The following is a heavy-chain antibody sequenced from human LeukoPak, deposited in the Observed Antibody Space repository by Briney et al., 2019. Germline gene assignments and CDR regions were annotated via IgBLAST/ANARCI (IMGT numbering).Heavy chain of an antibody. CDR2: INPNSGGT. CDR1: GYTFTGYY. V-gene: IGHV1-2*02. D-gene: IGHD3-22*01. J-gene: IGHJ4*02. Sequence: ASVKVSCMASGYTFTGYYMHWVRQAPGQGLEWMGWINPNSGGTNYAQKFQGRVTMTRDTSISTAYMELSRLRSDDTAVYYCARVGVGVRAPDYWGQGTLVTVSS. CDR3: ARVGVGVRAPDY.